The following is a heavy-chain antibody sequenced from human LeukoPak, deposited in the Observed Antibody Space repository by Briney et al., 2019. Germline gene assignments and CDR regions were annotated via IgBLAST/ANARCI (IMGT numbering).Heavy chain of an antibody. D-gene: IGHD6-19*01. J-gene: IGHJ4*02. Sequence: GGSLRLSCAASGFTFSSYAMSWVRQAPGKGLEWVSAISGSGGSTYYADSVKGRFTISRDNSKNTLYLQMNSLRAEDTAVYYCAKNLPFSIAVAGPFDYWGQGTLVTVSS. CDR1: GFTFSSYA. CDR2: ISGSGGST. CDR3: AKNLPFSIAVAGPFDY. V-gene: IGHV3-23*01.